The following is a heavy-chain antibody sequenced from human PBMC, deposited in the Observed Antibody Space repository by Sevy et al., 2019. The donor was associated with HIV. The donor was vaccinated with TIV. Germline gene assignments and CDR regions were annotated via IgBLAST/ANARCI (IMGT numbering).Heavy chain of an antibody. CDR1: GFTVSSNY. D-gene: IGHD1-26*01. J-gene: IGHJ6*02. CDR3: AIESGKPYYYGMDV. V-gene: IGHV3-53*01. CDR2: IYSGGST. Sequence: GGSLRLSCAASGFTVSSNYMSWVRQAPGKGLEWVSVIYSGGSTYYADSVKGRFTISRDNSKNTLYLQMNSLKAEDTAVYYCAIESGKPYYYGMDVWGQGTTVTVSS.